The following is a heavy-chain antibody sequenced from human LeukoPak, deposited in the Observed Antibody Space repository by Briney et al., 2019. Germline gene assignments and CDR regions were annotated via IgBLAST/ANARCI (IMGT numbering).Heavy chain of an antibody. Sequence: SGGSLRLSCAASGFTFSSYAMHWVRQAPGKGLEWVAVISYDGSNKYYADSVKGRFTISRDNSKNTLYLQMNSLGAEDTAVYYCASVALYYADDFDYWDQGTLVTVSS. V-gene: IGHV3-30-3*01. CDR2: ISYDGSNK. CDR3: ASVALYYADDFDY. D-gene: IGHD2-2*01. CDR1: GFTFSSYA. J-gene: IGHJ4*02.